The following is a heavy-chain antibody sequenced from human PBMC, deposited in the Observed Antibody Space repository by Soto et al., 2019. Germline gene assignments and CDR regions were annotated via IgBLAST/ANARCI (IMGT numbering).Heavy chain of an antibody. V-gene: IGHV3-43D*04. CDR3: AKSSLYGSGGMDD. D-gene: IGHD3-10*01. CDR2: ISWDGGST. Sequence: PGGSLRLSCAASGFTFDDYAMHWVRQAPGKGLEWVSLISWDGGSTYYADSVKGRFTISRDNSKNSLYLQMNSLRAEDTALYYCAKSSLYGSGGMDDWGQGTTVTVSS. J-gene: IGHJ6*02. CDR1: GFTFDDYA.